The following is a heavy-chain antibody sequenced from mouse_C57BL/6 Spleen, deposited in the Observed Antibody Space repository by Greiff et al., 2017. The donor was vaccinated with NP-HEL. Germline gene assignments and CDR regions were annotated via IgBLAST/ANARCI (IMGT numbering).Heavy chain of an antibody. D-gene: IGHD2-1*01. CDR2: IRNKANGYTT. J-gene: IGHJ2*01. V-gene: IGHV7-3*01. CDR3: ARVYYGNYVDY. Sequence: DVKVVESGGGLVQPGGSLSLPCAASGFPFPDYYMSWVRQPPGKALEWLGFIRNKANGYTTEYRASVKGRVPISRDNSQSIRYLQMNALRAEDSATYYCARVYYGNYVDYWGQGTTLTVSS. CDR1: GFPFPDYY.